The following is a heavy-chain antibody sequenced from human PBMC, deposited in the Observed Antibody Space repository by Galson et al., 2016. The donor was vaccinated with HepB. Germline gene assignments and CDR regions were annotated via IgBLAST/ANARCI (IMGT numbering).Heavy chain of an antibody. V-gene: IGHV3-49*03. CDR1: GFSFGDYA. J-gene: IGHJ4*02. D-gene: IGHD3-3*01. CDR2: IRSKAYGATT. CDR3: TRNAGHDFWSGPADY. Sequence: SLRLSCAASGFSFGDYAMCWFRQAPGKGLEWVALIRSKAYGATTEYAASVQGRFSVSRDNSKSIAFLEMNSLKTEDTAVYYCTRNAGHDFWSGPADYWGQGITVAVSS.